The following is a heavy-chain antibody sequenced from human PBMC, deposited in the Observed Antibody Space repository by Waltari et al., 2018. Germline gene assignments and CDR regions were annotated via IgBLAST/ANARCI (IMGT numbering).Heavy chain of an antibody. V-gene: IGHV3-7*03. J-gene: IGHJ4*02. D-gene: IGHD3-16*01. CDR2: INYDGSAQ. Sequence: LVESGGELVRPGGSRGLSCEASGVNVSSCGMSWVRQAPGKGLEWVANINYDGSAQYYEDSVSGRLTVSRDNAKNSLYLEMNNVRVDDTAVYYCARGSAYYVRVWDLWGPGTLVTVSS. CDR1: GVNVSSCG. CDR3: ARGSAYYVRVWDL.